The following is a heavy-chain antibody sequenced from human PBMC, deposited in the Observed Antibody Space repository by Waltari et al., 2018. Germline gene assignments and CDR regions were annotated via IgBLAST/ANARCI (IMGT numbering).Heavy chain of an antibody. CDR2: IIPMFGKG. Sequence: QVQLVQSGAEVKKPASSVKVSCKASGGTFSSDSITWVRQAPGQGLEWMGAIIPMFGKGNYAQNFQGRVTITADESRRTVYMQLSSLRSEDTAVYYCAREADCSSISCYFDSWGQGTLVTVSS. J-gene: IGHJ4*02. CDR3: AREADCSSISCYFDS. D-gene: IGHD2-2*01. CDR1: GGTFSSDS. V-gene: IGHV1-69*01.